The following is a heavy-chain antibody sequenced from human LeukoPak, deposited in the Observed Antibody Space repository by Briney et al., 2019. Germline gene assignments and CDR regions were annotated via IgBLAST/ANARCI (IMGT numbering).Heavy chain of an antibody. J-gene: IGHJ6*02. CDR3: TRDGTVVRGLPRRARTFYGMDV. Sequence: AGGSLRLSCAASGFTFSSYDMHWVRHSTGKGLEWVSGIDTAGDTYYPGSVKGRFTISRENAKNSLYLQVNSLRVEDTAVYYCTRDGTVVRGLPRRARTFYGMDVWGQGTTVTVSS. CDR2: IDTAGDT. V-gene: IGHV3-13*01. D-gene: IGHD3-10*01. CDR1: GFTFSSYD.